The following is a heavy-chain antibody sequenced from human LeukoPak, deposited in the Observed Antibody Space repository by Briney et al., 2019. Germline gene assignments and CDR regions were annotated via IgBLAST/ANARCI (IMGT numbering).Heavy chain of an antibody. D-gene: IGHD6-13*01. CDR1: GFSVSGYW. V-gene: IGHV3-7*01. CDR2: IKQDGSEK. J-gene: IGHJ4*02. CDR3: AREWQGGIAAAGTRIEGDY. Sequence: GGSLRLSCAVSGFSVSGYWMTWVRQAPGKGLEWVANIKQDGSEKNYVGSVKGRFTISRDNAENSLFLQMNSLRVEDTAVYYCAREWQGGIAAAGTRIEGDYWGQGTLVAVYS.